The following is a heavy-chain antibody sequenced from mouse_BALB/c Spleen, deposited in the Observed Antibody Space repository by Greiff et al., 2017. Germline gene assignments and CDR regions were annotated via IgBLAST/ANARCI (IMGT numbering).Heavy chain of an antibody. J-gene: IGHJ4*01. CDR1: GYTFTSSY. CDR3: TRRVYYGSSYDAMDY. CDR2: INPSNGGT. V-gene: IGHV1S81*02. D-gene: IGHD1-1*01. Sequence: QVQLQQPGAELVKPGASVKLSCKASGYTFTSSYMYWVKQRPGQGLEWIGGINPSNGGTNFNEKFKSKATLTVDKSSSTAYMQLSSLTSEDSAVYYCTRRVYYGSSYDAMDYWGQGTSVTVSS.